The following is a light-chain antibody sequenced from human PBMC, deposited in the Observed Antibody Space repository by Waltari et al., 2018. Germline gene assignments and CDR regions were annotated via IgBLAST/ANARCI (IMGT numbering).Light chain of an antibody. CDR1: QSVGGSY. CDR2: DAS. CDR3: LQYGRSPKT. J-gene: IGKJ1*01. V-gene: IGKV3-20*01. Sequence: EIVLTQSPGTLSLSPGERATLSGRASQSVGGSYLAWYQQKPGQAPRLLIYDASSPATGIPVRFSGSGSGTDFTLTISRLEPEDFAVYYCLQYGRSPKTFGQGTKVEIK.